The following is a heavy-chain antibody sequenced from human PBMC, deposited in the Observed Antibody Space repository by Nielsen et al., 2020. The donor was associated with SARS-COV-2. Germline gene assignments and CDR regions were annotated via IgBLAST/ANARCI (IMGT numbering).Heavy chain of an antibody. CDR1: GFTFDDYA. CDR2: ISWNSGSM. V-gene: IGHV3-9*01. J-gene: IGHJ4*02. Sequence: SLKISCAASGFTFDDYAMHWVRQAPGKGLEWVSGISWNSGSMGYADSVKGRFTISRDNAKNSLYLQMNSLRAEDTALYYCAKDMGVVVAAPLDYWGQGTLVTVSS. D-gene: IGHD2-15*01. CDR3: AKDMGVVVAAPLDY.